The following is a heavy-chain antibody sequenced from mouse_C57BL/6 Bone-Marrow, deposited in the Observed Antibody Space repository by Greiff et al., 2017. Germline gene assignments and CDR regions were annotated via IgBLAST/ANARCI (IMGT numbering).Heavy chain of an antibody. Sequence: EVKLVESGGGLVKPGGSLKLSCAASGFTFSDYGMHWVRQAPEKGLEWVAYISSGSSTIYYADTVKGRFTISRDNAKNTLFLQMTSLRSEDTAMYYCARSLYGSSYLAWFAYWGQGTLVTVSA. CDR3: ARSLYGSSYLAWFAY. CDR1: GFTFSDYG. CDR2: ISSGSSTI. V-gene: IGHV5-17*01. J-gene: IGHJ3*01. D-gene: IGHD1-1*01.